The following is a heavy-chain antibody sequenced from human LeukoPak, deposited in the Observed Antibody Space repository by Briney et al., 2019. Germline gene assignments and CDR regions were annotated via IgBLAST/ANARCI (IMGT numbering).Heavy chain of an antibody. V-gene: IGHV3-30-3*01. CDR3: ARDLRYFDWVDY. CDR1: GFTFSSYA. D-gene: IGHD3-9*01. J-gene: IGHJ4*02. Sequence: PGASLRLSCAASGFTFSSYAMHWVRQAPGKGLEWVAVISYDGSNKYYADSVKGRFTISRDNSKNTLYLQMNSLRAEDTAVYYCARDLRYFDWVDYWGQGTLVTVSS. CDR2: ISYDGSNK.